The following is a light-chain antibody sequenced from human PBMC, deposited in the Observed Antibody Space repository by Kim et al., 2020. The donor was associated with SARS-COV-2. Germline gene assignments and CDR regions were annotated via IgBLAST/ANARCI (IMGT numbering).Light chain of an antibody. CDR1: QGIGRF. CDR3: QQLNDYTIT. CDR2: AAS. Sequence: ASVGDRVTITCRASQGIGRFLAWYQQKPGKAPKLLIYAASSLQSGVPSRFSGSGSGTEFTLTISSLQAGDFATYYCQQLNDYTITFGQGTRLEIK. J-gene: IGKJ5*01. V-gene: IGKV1-9*01.